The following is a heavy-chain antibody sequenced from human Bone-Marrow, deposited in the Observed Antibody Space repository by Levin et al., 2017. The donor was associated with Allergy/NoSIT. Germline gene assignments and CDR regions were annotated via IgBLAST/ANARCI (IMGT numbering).Heavy chain of an antibody. CDR2: ISYDGSNK. D-gene: IGHD3-10*01. V-gene: IGHV3-30*18. Sequence: GGSLRLSCAASGFTFSSYGMHWVRQAPGKGLEWVAVISYDGSNKYYADSVKGRFTISRDNSKNTLYLQMNSQRAEDTAVYYCAKTSSDYYGSGSYPDYWGQGTLVTVSS. CDR3: AKTSSDYYGSGSYPDY. J-gene: IGHJ4*02. CDR1: GFTFSSYG.